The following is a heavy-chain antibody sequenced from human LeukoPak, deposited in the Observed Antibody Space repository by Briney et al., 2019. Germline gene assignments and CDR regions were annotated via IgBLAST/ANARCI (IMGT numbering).Heavy chain of an antibody. CDR1: GGSISGSSYY. J-gene: IGHJ4*02. CDR3: ARLVFLAAEDY. V-gene: IGHV4-39*01. Sequence: SETLSLTCTVSGGSISGSSYYWGWIRQPPGKGLMWMGSIYYSGSTYYNPSLKSRVTISVDTSKNQFSLRLSSVTAADTAVYYCARLVFLAAEDYWGQGTLVTVSS. CDR2: IYYSGST. D-gene: IGHD6-13*01.